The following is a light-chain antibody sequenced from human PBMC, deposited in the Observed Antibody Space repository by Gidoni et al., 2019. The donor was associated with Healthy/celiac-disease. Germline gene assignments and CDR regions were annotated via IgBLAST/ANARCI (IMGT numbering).Light chain of an antibody. Sequence: AIRMTQSPSSFSASTGDRVTTTCRASKGISSYLAWYQQKPGKAPKLLIYAASTLQSGVPSRFSGSGSGTDFTLTISCLQSEDFATYYCQQYYSYPHTFGGGTKVEIK. CDR1: KGISSY. CDR3: QQYYSYPHT. CDR2: AAS. V-gene: IGKV1-8*01. J-gene: IGKJ4*01.